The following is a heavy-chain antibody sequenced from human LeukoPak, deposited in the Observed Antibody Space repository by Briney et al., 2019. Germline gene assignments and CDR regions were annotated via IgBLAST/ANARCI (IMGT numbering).Heavy chain of an antibody. CDR2: IYTSGST. V-gene: IGHV4-61*02. Sequence: SQTLSLTCTVSGGSISSGSYYGSWIRQPAGKGLEWIGRIYTSGSTNYNPSLKSRVTISVDTSKNQFSLKLSSVTAADTAVYYCARDLGYCSGGSCPGDYYYMDVWGKGTTVTVSS. CDR3: ARDLGYCSGGSCPGDYYYMDV. D-gene: IGHD2-15*01. J-gene: IGHJ6*03. CDR1: GGSISSGSYY.